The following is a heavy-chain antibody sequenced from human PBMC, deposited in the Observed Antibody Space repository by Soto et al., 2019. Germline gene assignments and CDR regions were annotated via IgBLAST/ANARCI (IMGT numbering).Heavy chain of an antibody. CDR1: GFTFSTYW. V-gene: IGHV3-74*01. J-gene: IGHJ4*02. Sequence: GSLRLSCAASGFTFSTYWMHWVRQAPGKGLVWVSRIKYDGSITTYADSVKGRFTISRDNAKNTLDLQMNSLGAEDTAVYYCTRYSGYGNDYWGQGTLVTVSS. CDR2: IKYDGSIT. D-gene: IGHD5-12*01. CDR3: TRYSGYGNDY.